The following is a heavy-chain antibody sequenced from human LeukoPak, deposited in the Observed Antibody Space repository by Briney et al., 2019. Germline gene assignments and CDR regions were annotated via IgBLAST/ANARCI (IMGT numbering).Heavy chain of an antibody. J-gene: IGHJ4*02. CDR1: GDSISNYY. Sequence: SETLSLTCTVSGDSISNYYWSWIRQPPGKGLEWIGYIYYSGSTNYNPSLKSRVTISVDTSKNQFSLKLSSVTAADTAVYYCARGRPKYCTNGVCHLDYWGQGTLVTVSS. D-gene: IGHD2-8*01. CDR3: ARGRPKYCTNGVCHLDY. CDR2: IYYSGST. V-gene: IGHV4-59*12.